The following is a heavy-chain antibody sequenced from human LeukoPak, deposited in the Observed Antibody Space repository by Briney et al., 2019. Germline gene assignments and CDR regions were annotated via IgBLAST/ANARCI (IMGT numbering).Heavy chain of an antibody. Sequence: GASVKVSCKVSGYTLTELSMHWVRQAPGKGLEWMGGFDPEDGETIYAQKFQGRVTMAEDTSTDTAYMELSSLRSEDTAVYYCATSITMIVVVTFPAFDIWGQGTMVTVSS. D-gene: IGHD3-22*01. V-gene: IGHV1-24*01. J-gene: IGHJ3*02. CDR3: ATSITMIVVVTFPAFDI. CDR2: FDPEDGET. CDR1: GYTLTELS.